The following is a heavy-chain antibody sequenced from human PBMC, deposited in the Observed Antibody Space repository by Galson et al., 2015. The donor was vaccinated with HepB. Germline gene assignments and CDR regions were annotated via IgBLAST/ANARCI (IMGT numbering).Heavy chain of an antibody. J-gene: IGHJ6*02. CDR1: GGTFSSYT. V-gene: IGHV1-69*02. CDR2: IIPILGIA. CDR3: AAKNSSWYFHYYGMDV. D-gene: IGHD6-13*01. Sequence: SVKVSCKASGGTFSSYTISWVRQAPGQGLEWMGRIIPILGIANYAQKFQGRVTITAGKSTSTAYMELSSLRSEDTAVYYCAAKNSSWYFHYYGMDVWGQGTTVTVSS.